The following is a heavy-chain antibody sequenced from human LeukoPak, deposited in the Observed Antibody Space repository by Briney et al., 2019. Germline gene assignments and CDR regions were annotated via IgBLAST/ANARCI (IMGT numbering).Heavy chain of an antibody. J-gene: IGHJ4*02. CDR1: GYTFTVYF. V-gene: IGHV1-2*02. Sequence: ASVKVSCKASGYTFTVYFIHWVRQAPGQGLEWMGWINPNSGGANYAQNFQGRVTMTRDTSISTVYMELSRLKSDDTAVYYCARLSSSWSTYFDYWGQGTLVTVSS. CDR2: INPNSGGA. D-gene: IGHD6-13*01. CDR3: ARLSSSWSTYFDY.